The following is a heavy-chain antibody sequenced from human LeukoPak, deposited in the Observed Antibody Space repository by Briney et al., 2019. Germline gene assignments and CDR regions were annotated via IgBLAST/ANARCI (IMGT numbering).Heavy chain of an antibody. CDR3: ARDRIVVVPAAISTRGGYYYYYYGMDV. CDR1: GFTFSSYA. Sequence: HAGGSLRLSCAASGFTFSSYAMSWVRQAPGKGLEWVSAISGSGGSTYYADSVKGRFTTSRDNSKNTLYLQMNSLRAEDTAVYYCARDRIVVVPAAISTRGGYYYYYYGMDVWGQGTTVTVSS. CDR2: ISGSGGST. J-gene: IGHJ6*02. D-gene: IGHD2-2*02. V-gene: IGHV3-23*01.